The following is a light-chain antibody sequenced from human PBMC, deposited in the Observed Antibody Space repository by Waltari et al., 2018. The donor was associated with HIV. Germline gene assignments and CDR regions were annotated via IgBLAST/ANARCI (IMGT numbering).Light chain of an antibody. J-gene: IGLJ3*02. V-gene: IGLV2-23*01. CDR3: CSYAGSSTWV. Sequence: QSALTQPASVSGSPGQSITISCTGTSSDVGGYNLVSWYQQPPGKAPKLMIHDGIKRPSGVSTRFSGSKSGNTASMTISGLQADDEADYYCCSYAGSSTWVFGGGTKLTVL. CDR1: SSDVGGYNL. CDR2: DGI.